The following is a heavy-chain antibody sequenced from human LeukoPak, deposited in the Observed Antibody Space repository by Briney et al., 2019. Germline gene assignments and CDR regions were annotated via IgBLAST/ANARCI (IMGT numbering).Heavy chain of an antibody. D-gene: IGHD3-10*01. Sequence: PSETLSLTCAVYGGSFSGYYWSWIRQPPGKGLEWIGEINHSGSTNYNPSLKSRVTISVDTSKNQFSLKLSSVTAADTAVYYCARLGGTMVRGVTDYWGQGTLVTVSS. CDR1: GGSFSGYY. V-gene: IGHV4-34*01. CDR2: INHSGST. CDR3: ARLGGTMVRGVTDY. J-gene: IGHJ4*02.